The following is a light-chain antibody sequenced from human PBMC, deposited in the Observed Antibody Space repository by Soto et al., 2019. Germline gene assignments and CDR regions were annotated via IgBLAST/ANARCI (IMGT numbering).Light chain of an antibody. CDR2: AAS. CDR3: QQSYSMHLT. V-gene: IGKV1-39*01. J-gene: IGKJ1*01. CDR1: QNIRNY. Sequence: DIQMTQSPSSLSASVGDRVTITCRASQNIRNYLVWYQQKPGKAPNLLIYAASNLQTGVPSRFSGSGSGTDFTLTISSLEPDDFATYFCQQSYSMHLTLGQGPKVDIK.